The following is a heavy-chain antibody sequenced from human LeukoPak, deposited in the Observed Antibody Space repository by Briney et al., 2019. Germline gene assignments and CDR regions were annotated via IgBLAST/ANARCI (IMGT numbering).Heavy chain of an antibody. V-gene: IGHV3-23*01. Sequence: PGGSLRLSCAASGFTFSSYAMSWVRQAPGKGLEWVSAISGSGGSTYYADSVQGRFTISRDNSKNTLYLQMNSLRAEDTAVYYCAKISFYDSSGYTDYWGQGTLVTVSS. D-gene: IGHD3-22*01. CDR2: ISGSGGST. CDR1: GFTFSSYA. CDR3: AKISFYDSSGYTDY. J-gene: IGHJ4*02.